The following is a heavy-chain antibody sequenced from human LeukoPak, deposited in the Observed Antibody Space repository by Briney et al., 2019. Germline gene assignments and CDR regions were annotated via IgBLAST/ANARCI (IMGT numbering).Heavy chain of an antibody. CDR2: TYYRSKWYN. D-gene: IGHD2-15*01. CDR1: GDSVSSNSVA. J-gene: IGHJ5*02. Sequence: SQTLSLTCAISGDSVSSNSVAWNWIRQSPWRGLEWLGRTYYRSKWYNDYVVSVKSRISINPDTSKNQFSLQLNSVTPEDTAVYYCARGGYEAFDPWGQGTLVTVSS. CDR3: ARGGYEAFDP. V-gene: IGHV6-1*01.